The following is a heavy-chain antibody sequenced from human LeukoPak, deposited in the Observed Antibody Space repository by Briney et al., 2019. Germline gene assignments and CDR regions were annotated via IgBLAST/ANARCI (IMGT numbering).Heavy chain of an antibody. Sequence: PGGSLRLSCAVSGFTFSRYWMSWVRQAPGKGLEWVGNINQNGTEKYSVDSVKGRFTISRDNAKNSVYLQMNSLRAEDTGVYYCARGGGYSYGDAFDIWGQGTMVTVSS. CDR3: ARGGGYSYGDAFDI. V-gene: IGHV3-7*01. D-gene: IGHD5-18*01. CDR2: INQNGTEK. J-gene: IGHJ3*02. CDR1: GFTFSRYW.